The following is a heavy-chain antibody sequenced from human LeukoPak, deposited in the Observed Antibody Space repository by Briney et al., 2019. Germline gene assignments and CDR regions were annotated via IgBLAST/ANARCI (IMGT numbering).Heavy chain of an antibody. CDR2: IYYSGST. Sequence: PSETLSLTCTVSGGSISSGGYYWSWIRQPPGKGLEWIGYIYYSGSTNYNPSLKSRVTISVDTSKNQFSLKLSSVTAADTAVYYCARGIAAAGVVYFQHWGQGTLVTVSS. CDR3: ARGIAAAGVVYFQH. CDR1: GGSISSGGYY. D-gene: IGHD6-13*01. J-gene: IGHJ1*01. V-gene: IGHV4-61*08.